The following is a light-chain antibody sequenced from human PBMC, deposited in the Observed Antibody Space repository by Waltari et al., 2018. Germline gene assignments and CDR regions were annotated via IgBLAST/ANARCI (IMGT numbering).Light chain of an antibody. J-gene: IGKJ1*01. CDR2: DSS. V-gene: IGKV3-20*01. CDR1: QRISRP. Sequence: SQRISRPLAVYNRKPVQAPRLLIYDSSTRATGIPDRFSGSGSETDFSLTISRLEPEDSAVYYCQQYVSLPATFGQGTKVEIK. CDR3: QQYVSLPAT.